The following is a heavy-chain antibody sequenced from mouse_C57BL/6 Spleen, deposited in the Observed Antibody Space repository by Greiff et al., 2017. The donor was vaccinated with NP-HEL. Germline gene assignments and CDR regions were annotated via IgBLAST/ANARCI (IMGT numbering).Heavy chain of an antibody. J-gene: IGHJ4*01. CDR2: IDPSDSYT. CDR3: ARGLRRVDY. CDR1: GYTFTSYW. D-gene: IGHD2-2*01. V-gene: IGHV1-69*01. Sequence: QVQLQQPGAELVMPGASVKLSCKASGYTFTSYWMHWVKQRPGQGLEWIGEIDPSDSYTNYNQKFKGKSTLTVDKSSSTAYMQLSSLTSEDSAVYYCARGLRRVDYWGQGTSVTVSS.